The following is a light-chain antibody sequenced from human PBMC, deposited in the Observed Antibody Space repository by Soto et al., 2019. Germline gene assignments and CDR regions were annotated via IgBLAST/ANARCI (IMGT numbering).Light chain of an antibody. Sequence: DIQMTQSPSSLSASVGDRVTITCRASQSITDYLNWYEQKPGKAPERLIYAASSLHSGVPSRFSGSRSGTDFTLTINSLQPEDSATYFCQQSYSTPWTFGQGTKVEIK. V-gene: IGKV1-39*01. CDR2: AAS. J-gene: IGKJ1*01. CDR1: QSITDY. CDR3: QQSYSTPWT.